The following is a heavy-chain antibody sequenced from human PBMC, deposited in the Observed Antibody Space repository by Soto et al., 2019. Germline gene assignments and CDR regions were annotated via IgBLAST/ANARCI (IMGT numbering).Heavy chain of an antibody. D-gene: IGHD4-4*01. J-gene: IGHJ4*02. CDR1: GFSFSNYG. CDR2: ISNDATKK. Sequence: LRLSCAASGFSFSNYGIHWVRQAPGKGLEWVAFISNDATKKYYADSLKGRFTISRDNSKSTLYLQMNSLRADDTAVYYCAKDRGLNDYSNDHFNHWGQGILVTVSS. V-gene: IGHV3-30*18. CDR3: AKDRGLNDYSNDHFNH.